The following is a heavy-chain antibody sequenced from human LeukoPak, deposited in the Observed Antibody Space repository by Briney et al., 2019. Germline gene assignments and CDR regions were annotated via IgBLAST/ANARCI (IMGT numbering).Heavy chain of an antibody. Sequence: SETLSLTCTVSGGSISSYYWSWIRQPPGKGLEWIGYIYYSGSTNYNPSLKSRVTISVDTSKNQFSLKLSSVTATDTAVYYCARDSSRDYVWGSYRLTYFDYWGQGTLVTVSS. D-gene: IGHD3-16*02. J-gene: IGHJ4*02. CDR1: GGSISSYY. V-gene: IGHV4-59*12. CDR3: ARDSSRDYVWGSYRLTYFDY. CDR2: IYYSGST.